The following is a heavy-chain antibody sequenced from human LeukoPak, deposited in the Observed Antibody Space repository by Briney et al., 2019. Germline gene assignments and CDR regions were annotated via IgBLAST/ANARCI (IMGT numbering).Heavy chain of an antibody. Sequence: GGSLRLSCAASGFSFSSYEMNWVRQAPGKGLEWVSHSNRRGSTTYYADSVRGRFTISRDNAKNSLYLQMNSLRAEDTAVYYCARGGTSWYDYWGQGTLVTVSS. V-gene: IGHV3-48*03. J-gene: IGHJ4*02. CDR2: SNRRGSTT. CDR3: ARGGTSWYDY. D-gene: IGHD6-13*01. CDR1: GFSFSSYE.